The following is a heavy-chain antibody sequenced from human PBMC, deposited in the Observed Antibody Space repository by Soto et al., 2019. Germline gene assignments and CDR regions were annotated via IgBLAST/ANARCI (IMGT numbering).Heavy chain of an antibody. Sequence: EVQLLESGGGLVQPGGSLRLSCTASGFTFSSYAMSWVRQAPGKGLEWVALISASGGATYYGGSVEGRFTISTDNSENTWYWQMHSLGAEDTAVYYSAQHAAAADPDYWGQGTQGTVSS. CDR3: AQHAAAADPDY. V-gene: IGHV3-23*01. J-gene: IGHJ4*02. D-gene: IGHD6-13*01. CDR2: ISASGGAT. CDR1: GFTFSSYA.